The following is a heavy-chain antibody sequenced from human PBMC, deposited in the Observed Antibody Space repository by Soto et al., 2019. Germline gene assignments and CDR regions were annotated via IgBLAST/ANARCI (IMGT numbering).Heavy chain of an antibody. CDR2: ISGSGGST. J-gene: IGHJ4*02. CDR1: GFTFSSYA. D-gene: IGHD6-13*01. V-gene: IGHV3-23*01. CDR3: AKDCLPIAAAGLFDY. Sequence: GGSLRLSCAASGFTFSSYAMSWVRQAPGKGLAWVSAISGSGGSTYYADSVKGRFTISRDNSKNTLYLQMNSLRAEDTAVYYCAKDCLPIAAAGLFDYWGQGTLVTVSS.